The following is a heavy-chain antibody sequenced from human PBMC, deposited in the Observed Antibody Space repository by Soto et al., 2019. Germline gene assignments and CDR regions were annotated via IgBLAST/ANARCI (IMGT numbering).Heavy chain of an antibody. Sequence: SGPTLVNPTQTLTLTCTFSGFSLTTGGLGVGWIRQPPGKALEWLGVIYWNDDRRYNPSLRNRLTLTKDTSKNQVFLTMTNMDPVDTATYYCGHRRESFDYSGLDVWGQGTTVTVSS. V-gene: IGHV2-5*01. J-gene: IGHJ6*02. CDR2: IYWNDDR. CDR3: GHRRESFDYSGLDV. CDR1: GFSLTTGGLG. D-gene: IGHD3-3*01.